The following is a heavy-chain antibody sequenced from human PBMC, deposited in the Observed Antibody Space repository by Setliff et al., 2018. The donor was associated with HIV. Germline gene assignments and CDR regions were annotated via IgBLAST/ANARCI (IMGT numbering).Heavy chain of an antibody. V-gene: IGHV4-34*01. D-gene: IGHD3-16*01. CDR3: ASFGGTFTGRSDFDY. J-gene: IGHJ4*02. CDR1: GGSFSGYY. Sequence: SETLSLTCAVYGGSFSGYYWSWIRQHPGKGLEWIGYIYYSGGTYYNPSLKSRVTISVDTSKNQFSLKLSSVTAADTAVYYCASFGGTFTGRSDFDYWGQGTLVTVSS. CDR2: IYYSGGT.